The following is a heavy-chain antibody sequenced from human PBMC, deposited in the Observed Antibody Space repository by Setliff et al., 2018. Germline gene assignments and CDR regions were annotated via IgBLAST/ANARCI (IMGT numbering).Heavy chain of an antibody. CDR1: GYTFSNFG. CDR3: VRDRHPFVVPPEEAWFDP. D-gene: IGHD2-2*01. J-gene: IGHJ5*02. CDR2: ISAYNGNT. Sequence: ASVKVSCKASGYTFSNFGFSWVRQAPGQGLEWMGWISAYNGNTNYAPRLRGRATMTTDTSTNTAYMELRSLTSDDTAIYYCVRDRHPFVVPPEEAWFDPWGQGTLVTVSS. V-gene: IGHV1-18*01.